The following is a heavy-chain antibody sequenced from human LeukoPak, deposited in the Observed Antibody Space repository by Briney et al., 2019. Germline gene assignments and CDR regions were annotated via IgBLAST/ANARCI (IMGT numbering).Heavy chain of an antibody. CDR1: GFTFSSYW. V-gene: IGHV3-30*02. D-gene: IGHD4-23*01. CDR2: IQNDEIDK. Sequence: GGSLRLSCAASGFTFSSYWMSWVRLAPGKGLEWVAFIQNDEIDKFYADSVRGRFTVSRDNSKNTLYLQMDSLRPEDTAVYYCAKERKLLPFDYWGQGTLVTVSS. CDR3: AKERKLLPFDY. J-gene: IGHJ4*02.